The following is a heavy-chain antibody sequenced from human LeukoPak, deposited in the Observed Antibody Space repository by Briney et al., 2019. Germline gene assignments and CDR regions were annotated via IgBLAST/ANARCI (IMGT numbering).Heavy chain of an antibody. V-gene: IGHV3-23*01. Sequence: PGGSLRLFCAVSGFTFSSEAMGWVRQLPGGGLEWVSTISPAGGTTYYAESMKGRFTISRDNSKSTLYLQMNSLRVDDTAVYYCTKVRSGSSNWALRVFDYWGQGALVTVSS. CDR1: GFTFSSEA. CDR2: ISPAGGTT. D-gene: IGHD6-13*01. CDR3: TKVRSGSSNWALRVFDY. J-gene: IGHJ4*02.